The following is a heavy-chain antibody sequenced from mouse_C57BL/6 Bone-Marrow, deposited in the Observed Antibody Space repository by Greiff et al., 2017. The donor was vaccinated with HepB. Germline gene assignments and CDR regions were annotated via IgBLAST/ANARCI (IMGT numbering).Heavy chain of an antibody. CDR1: GYTFTSYW. J-gene: IGHJ4*01. Sequence: QVQLQQPGAELVKPGASVKVSCKASGYTFTSYWMHWVKQRPGQGLEWIGRIHPSDSDTNYNQKFKGKATLTVDKSSCTAYMQLSSLTSEDSAVYYCAIYGYNYAMDYWGQGTSVTVSS. D-gene: IGHD1-2*01. CDR3: AIYGYNYAMDY. CDR2: IHPSDSDT. V-gene: IGHV1-74*01.